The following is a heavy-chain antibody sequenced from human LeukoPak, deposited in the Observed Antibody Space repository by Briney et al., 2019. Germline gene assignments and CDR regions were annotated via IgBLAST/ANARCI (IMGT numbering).Heavy chain of an antibody. Sequence: SQTLSLTCAISGDSVSSNNAAWNWIRQSPSRGLEWLGRTYYRSQWYNDYAVSVKSRITINPDTSKNQFSLQLNSVTPEDTAVYYCAKVGCPGGTCRTWFDPWGQGTLVTVSS. CDR3: AKVGCPGGTCRTWFDP. J-gene: IGHJ5*02. CDR2: TYYRSQWYN. D-gene: IGHD2-15*01. V-gene: IGHV6-1*01. CDR1: GDSVSSNNAA.